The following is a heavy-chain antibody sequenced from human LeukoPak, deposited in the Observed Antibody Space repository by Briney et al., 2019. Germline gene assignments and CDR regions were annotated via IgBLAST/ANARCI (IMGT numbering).Heavy chain of an antibody. V-gene: IGHV4-59*08. CDR1: GGSISTFY. CDR2: IYNSGST. J-gene: IGHJ4*02. D-gene: IGHD5-18*01. CDR3: AIHGYGASYYFDD. Sequence: SETLSLTCAVSGGSISTFYWSWIRQPPGKGLEWIGYIYNSGSTNYNPSLKSRVTISLDTSKNQFSLRLTSATAADTAVYYCAIHGYGASYYFDDWGQGTLVTVSS.